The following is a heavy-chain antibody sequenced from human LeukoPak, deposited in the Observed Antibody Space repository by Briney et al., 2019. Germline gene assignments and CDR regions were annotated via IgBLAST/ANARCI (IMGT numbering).Heavy chain of an antibody. CDR1: GGTFSSYA. D-gene: IGHD3-22*01. Sequence: GSSVKVSCKASGGTFSSYAISWVRQAPGQGLEWMGGITPIFGTANYAQKFQGRVTITADESTSTAYMELSSLRSEDTAVYYCARVYDSSGYYPYFDYWGQGTLVTVSS. CDR3: ARVYDSSGYYPYFDY. V-gene: IGHV1-69*01. CDR2: ITPIFGTA. J-gene: IGHJ4*02.